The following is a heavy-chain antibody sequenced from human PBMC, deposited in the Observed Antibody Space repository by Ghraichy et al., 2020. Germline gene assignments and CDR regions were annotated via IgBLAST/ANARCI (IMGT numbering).Heavy chain of an antibody. CDR1: GFTFSSYA. Sequence: GGSLRLSCAASGFTFSSYAMSWVRQAPGKGLEWVSAISGSGGSTYYADSVKGRFTISRDNSKNTLYLQMNSLRAEDTAVYYCAKEGGEIFGVARYYFDYRGQGTLVTVSS. D-gene: IGHD3-3*01. V-gene: IGHV3-23*01. CDR3: AKEGGEIFGVARYYFDY. CDR2: ISGSGGST. J-gene: IGHJ4*02.